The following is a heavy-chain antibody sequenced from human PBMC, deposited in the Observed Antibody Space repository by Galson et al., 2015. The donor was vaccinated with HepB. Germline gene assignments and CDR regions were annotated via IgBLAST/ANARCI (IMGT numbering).Heavy chain of an antibody. J-gene: IGHJ4*02. CDR2: IGSRSTTM. V-gene: IGHV3-48*01. Sequence: SLRLSCAASGFTFRTYSMNWVRQAPGKGLEWIAYIGSRSTTMYYADSVKGRFTISRDNGENSVFLQMSSLRVDDTAVYYCARDPKSVRFGDHSEPFDYWGQGTLVAASS. CDR3: ARDPKSVRFGDHSEPFDY. CDR1: GFTFRTYS. D-gene: IGHD3-10*01.